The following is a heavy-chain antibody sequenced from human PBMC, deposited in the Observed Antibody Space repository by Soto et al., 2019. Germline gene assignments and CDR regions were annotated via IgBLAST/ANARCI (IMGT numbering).Heavy chain of an antibody. CDR1: GYTFTSYG. V-gene: IGHV1-18*01. CDR3: ARSIAAAVDFDY. D-gene: IGHD6-13*01. CDR2: ISAYSGST. J-gene: IGHJ4*02. Sequence: QVQLVQSGAEVKKPGASVKVSCKASGYTFTSYGISWVRQAPGQGLEWMGWISAYSGSTNYAQKIPGRVTMTTDTSTSKAYMELRSLRSDDTAVYYCARSIAAAVDFDYWGQGTLVTVSS.